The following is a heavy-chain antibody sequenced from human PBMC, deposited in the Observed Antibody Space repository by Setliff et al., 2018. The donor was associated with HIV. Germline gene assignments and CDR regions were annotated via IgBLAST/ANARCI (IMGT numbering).Heavy chain of an antibody. J-gene: IGHJ4*02. CDR2: IDYSGST. CDR3: ASQSKLSGGDYFDY. Sequence: PSETLSLTCTVSGSSISISSYYWGWIRQPPGKGLEWMGSIDYSGSTYYNPALKSRITISVDTSKNQFSLKLSSVTAADTAVYYCASQSKLSGGDYFDYWGQGTLVTVSS. CDR1: GSSISISSYY. D-gene: IGHD6-19*01. V-gene: IGHV4-39*01.